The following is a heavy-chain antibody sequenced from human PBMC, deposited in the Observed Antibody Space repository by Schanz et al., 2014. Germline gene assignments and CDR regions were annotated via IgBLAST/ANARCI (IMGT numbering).Heavy chain of an antibody. Sequence: QVQLVQSGAEVKKPGASVKVSCKASGYTFSSYGITWVRQAPGQGLEWMGWINGYNGHTLYSQKFQGRVTMTTDTSTSTSYMELTSLRSDDTAVYYCARDLSAYEGNYFDYWGQGTLVTVSS. J-gene: IGHJ4*02. CDR1: GYTFSSYG. V-gene: IGHV1-18*01. CDR3: ARDLSAYEGNYFDY. CDR2: INGYNGHT. D-gene: IGHD5-12*01.